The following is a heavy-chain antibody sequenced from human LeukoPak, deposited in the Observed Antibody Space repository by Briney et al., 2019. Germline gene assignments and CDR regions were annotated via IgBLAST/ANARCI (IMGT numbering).Heavy chain of an antibody. Sequence: GGSLRLSCAASGFTFSSYSMNWVRQAPGKGLEWVSYISSSSSTIYYADSVKGRFTISRDNAKNSLHLQMNSLRAEDTAVYYCARDAPLGLDVWGKGTTVTVSS. V-gene: IGHV3-48*01. J-gene: IGHJ6*04. CDR3: ARDAPLGLDV. D-gene: IGHD6-6*01. CDR2: ISSSSSTI. CDR1: GFTFSSYS.